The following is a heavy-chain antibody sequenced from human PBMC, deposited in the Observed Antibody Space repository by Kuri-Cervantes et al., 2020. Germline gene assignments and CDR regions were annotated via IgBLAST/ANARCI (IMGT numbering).Heavy chain of an antibody. CDR2: IYYSGST. Sequence: SETLSLTCTVSSGSISSSSYYWSWIRQPPGKGLEWIGSIYYSGSTYYNPSLKSRVTISVDTSKNQFSLKLSSVTAADTAVYYCARHEGEGVYFDYWGQGTLVTVSS. D-gene: IGHD3-16*01. J-gene: IGHJ4*02. CDR3: ARHEGEGVYFDY. CDR1: SGSISSSSYY. V-gene: IGHV4-39*01.